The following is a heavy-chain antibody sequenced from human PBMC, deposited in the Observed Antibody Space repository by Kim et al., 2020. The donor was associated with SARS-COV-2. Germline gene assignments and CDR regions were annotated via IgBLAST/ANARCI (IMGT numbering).Heavy chain of an antibody. J-gene: IGHJ6*02. D-gene: IGHD1-26*01. CDR3: ASPNKWELLVSPYYYGMDV. CDR1: GGTFSSYA. CDR2: IIPIFGTA. Sequence: SVKVSCKASGGTFSSYAISWVRQAPGQGLEWMGGIIPIFGTANYAQKFQGRVTITADESTSTAYMELSSLRSEDTAVYYCASPNKWELLVSPYYYGMDVWGQGTTVTVSS. V-gene: IGHV1-69*13.